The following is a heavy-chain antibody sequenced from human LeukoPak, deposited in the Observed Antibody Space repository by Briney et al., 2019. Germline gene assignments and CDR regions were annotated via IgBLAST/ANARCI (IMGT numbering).Heavy chain of an antibody. CDR1: GYTFTGYY. Sequence: PRASVKVSCKASGYTFTGYYMHCVRQAPGQGLEWMGWINPNSGGTNYAQKFQGRVTMTRDTSISTAYMELSRLRSDDTAVYYCARARIDYYDSSGYVNWFDPWGQGTLVTVSS. CDR3: ARARIDYYDSSGYVNWFDP. CDR2: INPNSGGT. D-gene: IGHD3-22*01. J-gene: IGHJ5*02. V-gene: IGHV1-2*02.